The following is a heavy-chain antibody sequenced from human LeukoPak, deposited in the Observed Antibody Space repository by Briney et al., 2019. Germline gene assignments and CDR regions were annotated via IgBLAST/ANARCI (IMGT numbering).Heavy chain of an antibody. CDR3: ARCAYGSGSYYNAYYYYGMDV. CDR2: ISYDGSNK. J-gene: IGHJ6*04. D-gene: IGHD3-10*01. Sequence: PGRSLRLSCAASGFTFSSYAMHWVRQAPGKGLEWVAVISYDGSNKYYADSVKGRFTISRDNSKNTLYLQMNSLRAEDTAVYYWARCAYGSGSYYNAYYYYGMDVWGKGTTVAVSS. CDR1: GFTFSSYA. V-gene: IGHV3-30*04.